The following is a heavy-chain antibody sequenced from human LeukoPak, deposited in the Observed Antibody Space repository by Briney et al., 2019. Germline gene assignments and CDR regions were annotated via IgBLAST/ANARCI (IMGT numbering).Heavy chain of an antibody. Sequence: GASVKVSCKASGYTFTSYAMHWVRQAPGQRLEWMGWINASNGNTKYSQKFQGRVTITRDTSASTAYMELSSLRSEDTAVYYCARGPMVRGVKAPPPYFDYWGQGTLVTVSS. J-gene: IGHJ4*02. D-gene: IGHD3-10*01. CDR1: GYTFTSYA. CDR2: INASNGNT. V-gene: IGHV1-3*01. CDR3: ARGPMVRGVKAPPPYFDY.